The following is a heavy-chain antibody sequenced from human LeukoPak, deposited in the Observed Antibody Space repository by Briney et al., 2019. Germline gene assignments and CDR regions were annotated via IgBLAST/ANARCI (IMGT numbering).Heavy chain of an antibody. Sequence: GGSLRLSCAASGFTFSSYSMNWVRQAPGKGLEWVSSISSSSSYIYYADSVKGRFTISRDNAKNSLYLQMNSLRAEDTAVYYCARGPVGRDYYYYYMDVWGKGTTVTISS. J-gene: IGHJ6*03. CDR1: GFTFSSYS. CDR3: ARGPVGRDYYYYYMDV. CDR2: ISSSSSYI. D-gene: IGHD1-26*01. V-gene: IGHV3-21*01.